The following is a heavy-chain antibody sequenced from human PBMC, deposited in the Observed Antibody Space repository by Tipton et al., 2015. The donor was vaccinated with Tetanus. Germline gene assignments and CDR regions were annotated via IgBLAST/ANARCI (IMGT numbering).Heavy chain of an antibody. J-gene: IGHJ4*02. CDR3: ARLYDSSGYRGN. V-gene: IGHV3-21*06. CDR2: VSSSGPDM. Sequence: SLRLSCTASGFTFRNYDMNWVRRAPGKGLEWVSSVSSSGPDMYYADSVKGRFTTSRDNAKNSVFLHMNSLTVADTAVYYCARLYDSSGYRGNWGQGTLVTVSS. CDR1: GFTFRNYD. D-gene: IGHD3-22*01.